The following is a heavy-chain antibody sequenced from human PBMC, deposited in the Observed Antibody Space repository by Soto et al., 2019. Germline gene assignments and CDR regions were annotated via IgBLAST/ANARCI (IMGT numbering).Heavy chain of an antibody. CDR1: GGTSTRYA. CDR2: IVPMFGTS. V-gene: IGHV1-69*06. D-gene: IGHD3-3*01. J-gene: IGHJ4*02. CDR3: NRGSEYDFWSGYL. Sequence: QERLVQSGADVRKPGSSVKVSCKVTGGTSTRYAINWVRQAPGQGLEWMGGIVPMFGTSKYAQKFQGRVTITADTSTNKAYMELRSLRSEDTAVYYCNRGSEYDFWSGYLWGQGTLVSVSS.